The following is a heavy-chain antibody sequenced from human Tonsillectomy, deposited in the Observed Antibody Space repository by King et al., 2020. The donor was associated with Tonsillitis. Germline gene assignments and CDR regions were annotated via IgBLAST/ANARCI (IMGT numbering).Heavy chain of an antibody. V-gene: IGHV3-30*19. CDR1: GFTFSDYG. D-gene: IGHD6-19*01. CDR2: ISYDENRK. CDR3: ARERLYSSAWGIDS. Sequence: VQLVESGGGVVQPGRSPRLSCVASGFTFSDYGVHWVRQAPGKGLEWVAVISYDENRKHYLDSVKGRFTISRDNSKSTLYLQMNSLRVEDTAVYYCARERLYSSAWGIDSWGQGTLVTVSS. J-gene: IGHJ4*02.